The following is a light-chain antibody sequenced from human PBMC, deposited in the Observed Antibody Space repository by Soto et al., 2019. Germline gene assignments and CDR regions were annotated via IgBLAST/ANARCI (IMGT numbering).Light chain of an antibody. CDR3: QQRRDWPNT. CDR2: EAS. V-gene: IGKV3-11*01. J-gene: IGKJ5*01. CDR1: QNIVNF. Sequence: EYVLTQSPATLSLSPGERATLSCRASQNIVNFLAWYQQRPGQAPRLLIYEASNRATGIPARFSGSGSATDFTLNISSLEPEDFAVYYCQQRRDWPNTFGQGTRLEIK.